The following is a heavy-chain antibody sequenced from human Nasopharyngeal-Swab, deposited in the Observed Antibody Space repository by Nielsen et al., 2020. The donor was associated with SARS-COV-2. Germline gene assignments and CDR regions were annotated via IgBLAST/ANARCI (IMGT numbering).Heavy chain of an antibody. J-gene: IGHJ3*02. CDR2: IYYSGST. Sequence: WIRLPPGKGLEWIGSIYYSGSTYYNPSLKSRVTISVDTSKNQFSLKLSSVTAADTAVYYCARGGGVPGGSLGRFAQPDAFDIWGQGTMVTVSS. V-gene: IGHV4-39*01. D-gene: IGHD2-15*01. CDR3: ARGGGVPGGSLGRFAQPDAFDI.